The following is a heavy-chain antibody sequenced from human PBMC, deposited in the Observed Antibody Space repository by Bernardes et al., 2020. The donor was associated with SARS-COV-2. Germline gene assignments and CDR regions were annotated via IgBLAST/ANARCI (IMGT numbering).Heavy chain of an antibody. CDR2: IKSKTDGGTT. D-gene: IGHD2-21*01. CDR1: GFTFSNAW. V-gene: IGHV3-15*01. J-gene: IGHJ3*02. CDR3: TTDQWIADGLDI. Sequence: GSLRLSCAASGFTFSNAWMSWVRQAPGKGLEWVGRIKSKTDGGTTDYAAPVKARFTVSRDDSKNTLYLQMNSLKTDDTAMYYCTTDQWIADGLDIWGQGTMVTVSS.